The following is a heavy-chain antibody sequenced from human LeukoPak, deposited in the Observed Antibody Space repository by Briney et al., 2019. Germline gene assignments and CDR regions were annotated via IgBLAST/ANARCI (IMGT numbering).Heavy chain of an antibody. D-gene: IGHD1-7*01. CDR2: IYHSGST. Sequence: ASETLSLTCAVPGYSISSGYYWGWIRQPPGKGLEWIGSIYHSGSTYYNPSLKSRVTISVDTSKNQFSLKLSSVTAADTAVYYCARWTGTTDAFDIWGQGTMVTVSS. J-gene: IGHJ3*02. V-gene: IGHV4-38-2*01. CDR3: ARWTGTTDAFDI. CDR1: GYSISSGYY.